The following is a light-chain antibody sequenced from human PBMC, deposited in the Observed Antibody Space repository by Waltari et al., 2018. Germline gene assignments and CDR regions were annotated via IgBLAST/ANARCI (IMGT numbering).Light chain of an antibody. V-gene: IGKV3-11*01. Sequence: EIVLTQSPATLSLSPGERATLSCRASQSVSSYLAWYQQKPGQAPRLPIYDASNRATGIPARFSGSGSGTDFTLTISSLEPEDFAVYYCQQRSNWPRIFTFGPGTKVDIK. J-gene: IGKJ3*01. CDR3: QQRSNWPRIFT. CDR1: QSVSSY. CDR2: DAS.